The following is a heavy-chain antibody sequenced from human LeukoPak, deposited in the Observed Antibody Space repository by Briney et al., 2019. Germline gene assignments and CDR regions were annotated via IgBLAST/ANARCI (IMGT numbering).Heavy chain of an antibody. D-gene: IGHD1-26*01. J-gene: IGHJ3*02. Sequence: PSETLSLTCTVSGGSIRSYYWSWIRQPPGKGLEWIGSIYSDGTTYYNPSLKSRVSISADTSKNHFSLWLSSVTAADMAVYYCAKHRGSFFEAFDIWGQGTAVSVSS. CDR1: GGSIRSYY. CDR3: AKHRGSFFEAFDI. V-gene: IGHV4-59*04. CDR2: IYSDGTT.